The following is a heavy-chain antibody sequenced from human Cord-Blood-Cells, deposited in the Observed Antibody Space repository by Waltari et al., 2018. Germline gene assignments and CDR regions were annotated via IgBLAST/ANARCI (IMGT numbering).Heavy chain of an antibody. J-gene: IGHJ5*02. CDR3: AREMSRSSSSWFDP. Sequence: QVQLVQSGAEVKKPGSSVKVSCKASGGTFSSYAIRRVRKAPGQGLEWMGGIIPIVCTANHAQNVQGRVTITADKSTSTAYMELSSLRSEYTAVYYCAREMSRSSSSWFDPWGQGTLVTVSS. D-gene: IGHD6-6*01. CDR2: IIPIVCTA. V-gene: IGHV1-69*06. CDR1: GGTFSSYA.